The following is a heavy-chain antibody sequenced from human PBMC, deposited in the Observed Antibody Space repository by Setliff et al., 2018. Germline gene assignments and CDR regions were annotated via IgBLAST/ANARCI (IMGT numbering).Heavy chain of an antibody. Sequence: GGSLRLSCAASGFTFSDSTMHWVRQASGKGLEWVGRIRTKANSYATAYATSVQDRFTISRHDSESTTYLQMNGLKTEDTAVYYCVRHMTYYDFWRGYYSTSDAFHVWGQGTMDTVSS. V-gene: IGHV3-73*01. D-gene: IGHD3-3*01. CDR1: GFTFSDST. CDR2: IRTKANSYAT. J-gene: IGHJ3*01. CDR3: VRHMTYYDFWRGYYSTSDAFHV.